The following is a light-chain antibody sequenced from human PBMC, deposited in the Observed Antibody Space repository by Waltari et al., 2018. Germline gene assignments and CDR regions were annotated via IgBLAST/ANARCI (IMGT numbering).Light chain of an antibody. J-gene: IGLJ3*02. CDR3: QVWDSSTWV. Sequence: SYELTQPLSVPVALGQTATITCGGDNIGSNNVHWYQQRPGQAPVLVIYRDRNRPSGIPERFSGSNSRNTATLTISRAEAGDEADYYCQVWDSSTWVFGGGTKVTVV. V-gene: IGLV3-9*01. CDR1: NIGSNN. CDR2: RDR.